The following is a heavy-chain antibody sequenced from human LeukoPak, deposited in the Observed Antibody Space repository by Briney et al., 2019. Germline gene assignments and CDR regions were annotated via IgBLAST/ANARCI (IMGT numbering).Heavy chain of an antibody. CDR1: GYTFTGYY. CDR3: AREVYYDNSGYYN. V-gene: IGHV1-2*06. J-gene: IGHJ4*02. D-gene: IGHD3-22*01. Sequence: ASVKVSCKASGYTFTGYYMHWVRQAPGQGLEWMGRINPNSGGTNYAQKFQGRVTITRNTSISTAYMELSSLRSEDTAVYYCAREVYYDNSGYYNWGQGTLVTVSS. CDR2: INPNSGGT.